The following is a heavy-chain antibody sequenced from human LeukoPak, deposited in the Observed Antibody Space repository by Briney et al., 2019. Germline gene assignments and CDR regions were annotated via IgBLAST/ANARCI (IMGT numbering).Heavy chain of an antibody. Sequence: GASVKVSCKASGYSFSAYDMQWVRQAPGQGLEWMGIINPSGGSTSYAQKFQGRVTITADKSTSTAYMELSSLRSEDTAVYYCAREGEGYDSSGYYGYWGQGTLVTVSS. V-gene: IGHV1-46*01. CDR1: GYSFSAYD. J-gene: IGHJ4*02. CDR2: INPSGGST. CDR3: AREGEGYDSSGYYGY. D-gene: IGHD3-22*01.